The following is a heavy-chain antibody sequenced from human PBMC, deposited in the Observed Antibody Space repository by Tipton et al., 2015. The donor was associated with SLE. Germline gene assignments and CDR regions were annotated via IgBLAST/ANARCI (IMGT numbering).Heavy chain of an antibody. CDR2: IYHSESP. CDR1: GGSIISSSW. J-gene: IGHJ4*02. D-gene: IGHD3-22*01. V-gene: IGHV4-4*02. Sequence: GLVKPSGTLSLTCAVSGGSIISSSWWSWVRQPPGKGLEWIGDIYHSESPNYNPSLKSRVTISIDTSKNQFSLKLSSVTAADTAVYYCARDEYRYDTTGYHLLGHFDFWGQGTLVTVSS. CDR3: ARDEYRYDTTGYHLLGHFDF.